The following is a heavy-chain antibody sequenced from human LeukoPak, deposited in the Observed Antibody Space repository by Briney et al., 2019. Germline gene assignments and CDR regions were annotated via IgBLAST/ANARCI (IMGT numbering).Heavy chain of an antibody. CDR3: ATPSIVGATCFDY. CDR2: FDPEDGET. D-gene: IGHD1-26*01. CDR1: GYTLTELS. V-gene: IGHV1-24*01. J-gene: IGHJ4*02. Sequence: ASVNVSCKVSGYTLTELSMHWVRQAPGKGLEWMGGFDPEDGETIYAQKFQGRVTMTEDTSTDTAYMELSSLRSEDTAVYYCATPSIVGATCFDYWGQGTLVTVSS.